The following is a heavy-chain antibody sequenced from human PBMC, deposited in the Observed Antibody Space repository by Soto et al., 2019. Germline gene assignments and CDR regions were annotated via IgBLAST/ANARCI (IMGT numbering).Heavy chain of an antibody. V-gene: IGHV3-23*01. D-gene: IGHD7-27*01. J-gene: IGHJ4*02. CDR3: AKEVSLGSTVDLGY. CDR1: GFTFSIFA. Sequence: GGSLRLSCAASGFTFSIFAMSWVRQSPGKGLEWVSTISGSGGSTYYADAVKGRFSISRDNSMGALYLQMKSLRVEDTAIYYCAKEVSLGSTVDLGYWGQGTLVTVSS. CDR2: ISGSGGST.